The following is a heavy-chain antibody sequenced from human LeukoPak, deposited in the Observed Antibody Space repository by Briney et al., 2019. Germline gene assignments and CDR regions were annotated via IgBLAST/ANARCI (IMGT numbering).Heavy chain of an antibody. CDR3: ARDHCSGGSCYSWSFYYYYGMDV. Sequence: GGSLRLSCAASGFTFSSYSMNWVRQAPGKGLEWVSSISSSSSYIYYADSVKGRFTISRDNAKNSLYLQMNSLRAEDTAVYYCARDHCSGGSCYSWSFYYYYGMDVWGQGTTVTVSS. J-gene: IGHJ6*02. D-gene: IGHD2-15*01. CDR2: ISSSSSYI. V-gene: IGHV3-21*01. CDR1: GFTFSSYS.